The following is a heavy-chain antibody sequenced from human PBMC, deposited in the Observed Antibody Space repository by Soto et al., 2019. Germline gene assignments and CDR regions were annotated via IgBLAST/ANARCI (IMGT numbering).Heavy chain of an antibody. Sequence: GESLKIFCKGSGYSFTSYRIGWVRQMPGKGLEWMGIIYPGDSDTRYSPSFQGQVTISADKSISTAYLQWSSLKASDTAMYYCARHPYYYDSSGYWFDPWGQGTLVTVSS. CDR2: IYPGDSDT. CDR1: GYSFTSYR. D-gene: IGHD3-22*01. CDR3: ARHPYYYDSSGYWFDP. V-gene: IGHV5-51*01. J-gene: IGHJ5*02.